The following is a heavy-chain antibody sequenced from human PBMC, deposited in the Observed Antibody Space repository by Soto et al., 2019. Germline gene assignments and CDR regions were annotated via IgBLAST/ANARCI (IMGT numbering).Heavy chain of an antibody. D-gene: IGHD2-2*01. CDR3: TTVSDIVVVPAFYYYYGMDV. Sequence: GGSLRLSCAASGFTFSNAWMNWVRQAPGKGLEWVGRIKSKTDGGTTDYAAPVKGRFTISRDDSKNTLYLQMNSLKTEDTAVYYCTTVSDIVVVPAFYYYYGMDVWGQGTTVTVSS. V-gene: IGHV3-15*07. CDR1: GFTFSNAW. CDR2: IKSKTDGGTT. J-gene: IGHJ6*02.